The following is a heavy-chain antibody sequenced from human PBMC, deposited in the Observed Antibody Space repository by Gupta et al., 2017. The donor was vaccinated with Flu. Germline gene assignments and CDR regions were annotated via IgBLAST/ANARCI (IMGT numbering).Heavy chain of an antibody. D-gene: IGHD5-12*01. V-gene: IGHV1-46*01. J-gene: IGHJ6*02. CDR3: ARDHPSGYDYYYGMDV. CDR2: TNPSGGST. Sequence: QVQLVQSGAEVKKPGASVKVSCKASGYTFTSYYMHWVRQAPGQGLEWMGITNPSGGSTSYAQKFQGRVTMTRDTSTSTVYMELSSLRSEDTAVYYCARDHPSGYDYYYGMDVWGQGTTVTVSS. CDR1: GYTFTSYY.